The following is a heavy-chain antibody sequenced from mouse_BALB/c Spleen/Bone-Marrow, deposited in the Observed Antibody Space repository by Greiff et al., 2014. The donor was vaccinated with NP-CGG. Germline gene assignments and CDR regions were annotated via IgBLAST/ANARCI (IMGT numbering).Heavy chain of an antibody. J-gene: IGHJ2*01. CDR1: GYTFTSYW. Sequence: VQLQESGAELARPGASVKLSCKASGYTFTSYWMQWVKQRPGQGLEWIGAIYPGDGDTRYTQKFKGKATLTADKSSSTAYMQLSSVASEDSAVYYCARDEHYFDYWGQGTTLTVSS. CDR3: ARDEHYFDY. CDR2: IYPGDGDT. V-gene: IGHV1-87*01.